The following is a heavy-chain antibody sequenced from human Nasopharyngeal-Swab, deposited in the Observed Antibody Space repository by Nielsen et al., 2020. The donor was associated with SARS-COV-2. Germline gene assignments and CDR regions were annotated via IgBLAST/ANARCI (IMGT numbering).Heavy chain of an antibody. CDR3: ARDRDWELLRY. CDR2: IIPIFGTA. D-gene: IGHD1-26*01. V-gene: IGHV1-69*13. CDR1: GYTFINYG. Sequence: SVKVSCKASGYTFINYGISWVRQAPGQGLEWMGGIIPIFGTANYAQKFQGRVTITADESTSTAYMELSSLRSEDPAVYYCARDRDWELLRYWGQGTLVTVSS. J-gene: IGHJ4*02.